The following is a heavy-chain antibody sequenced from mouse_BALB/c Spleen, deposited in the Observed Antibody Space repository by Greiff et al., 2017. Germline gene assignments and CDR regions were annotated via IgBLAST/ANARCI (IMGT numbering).Heavy chain of an antibody. CDR1: GFNIKDTY. CDR3: ARGSYGNYVAY. D-gene: IGHD2-1*01. Sequence: EVQLVESGAELVKPGASVKLSCTASGFNIKDTYMHWVKQRPEQGLEWIGRIDPANGNTKYDPKFQGKATITADTSSNTAYLQLSSLTSEDTAVYYCARGSYGNYVAYWGQGTLVTVSA. V-gene: IGHV14-3*02. J-gene: IGHJ3*01. CDR2: IDPANGNT.